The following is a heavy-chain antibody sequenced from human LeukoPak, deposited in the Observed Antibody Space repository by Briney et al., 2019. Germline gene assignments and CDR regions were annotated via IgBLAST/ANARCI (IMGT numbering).Heavy chain of an antibody. J-gene: IGHJ3*02. CDR2: IYYSGST. CDR1: GGSISSSSYY. CDR3: ARSQNYYDSSGYYYGAFDI. V-gene: IGHV4-39*01. Sequence: SETLSLTCTVSGGSISSSSYYWGWIRQPPGKRLEWIGSIYYSGSTYYNPSLKSRVTISVDTSKNQFSLKLSSVTAADTAVYYCARSQNYYDSSGYYYGAFDIWGQGTMVTVSS. D-gene: IGHD3-22*01.